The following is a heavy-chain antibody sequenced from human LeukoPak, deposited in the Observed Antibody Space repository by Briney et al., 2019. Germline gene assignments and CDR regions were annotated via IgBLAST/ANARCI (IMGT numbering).Heavy chain of an antibody. Sequence: ASVKVSCKVSGYTLTELSMHWVRQAPGKGLEWMGGFDPEDGETVYAQKFQGRVTMTEDTSTDTAYMELSSLRSEDTAVYYCATVAGARDWFDPWGQGTLVTVFS. J-gene: IGHJ5*02. CDR1: GYTLTELS. D-gene: IGHD1-26*01. V-gene: IGHV1-24*01. CDR3: ATVAGARDWFDP. CDR2: FDPEDGET.